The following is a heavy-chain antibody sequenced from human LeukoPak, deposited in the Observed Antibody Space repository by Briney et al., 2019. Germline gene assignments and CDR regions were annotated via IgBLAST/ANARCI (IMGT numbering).Heavy chain of an antibody. D-gene: IGHD5-18*01. CDR2: IYTSGST. J-gene: IGHJ4*02. V-gene: IGHV4-61*02. Sequence: SQTLSLTCTVSGGSISSGSYYWSWIRQPAGKGLEWIGRIYTSGSTNYNPSLKSRVTISVDTSKNQFSLKLSSVTAADPAVYYFASSEYSYGTYFDNGGKETLVTVSS. CDR3: ASSEYSYGTYFDN. CDR1: GGSISSGSYY.